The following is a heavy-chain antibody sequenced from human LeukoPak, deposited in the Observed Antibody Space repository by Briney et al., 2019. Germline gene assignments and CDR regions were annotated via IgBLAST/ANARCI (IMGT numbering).Heavy chain of an antibody. D-gene: IGHD3-16*01. CDR1: GFSFEDYV. CDR3: TKTALPDYIWGSYFDY. J-gene: IGHJ4*02. CDR2: ISWDGTNT. Sequence: GGSLRLSCAASGFSFEDYVMHWVRQVPGKGLEWVSLISWDGTNTYYADSVKGRFTISRDNSKNSLYLRMNNLRPEDTALYYCTKTALPDYIWGSYFDYWGQGTLVTVSS. V-gene: IGHV3-43D*03.